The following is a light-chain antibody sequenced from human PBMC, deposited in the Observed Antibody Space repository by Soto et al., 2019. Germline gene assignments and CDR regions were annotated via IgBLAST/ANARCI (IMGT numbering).Light chain of an antibody. Sequence: DIQMTQSPSSLSASVGDRVTITCRASQSISSYLNWYQQKPGKAPKLLIYAASSLQSVVPSRFSGSGSGTDFTLTISSLQPEDFATYYCQQSYSTPFTFGVGTKVEIK. CDR3: QQSYSTPFT. CDR1: QSISSY. CDR2: AAS. J-gene: IGKJ4*01. V-gene: IGKV1-39*01.